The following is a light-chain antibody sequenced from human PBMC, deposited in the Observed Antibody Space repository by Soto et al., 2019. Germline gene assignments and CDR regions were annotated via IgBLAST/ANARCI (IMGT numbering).Light chain of an antibody. CDR3: QQRTNWPPWR. CDR2: DAS. V-gene: IGKV3-11*01. CDR1: QTVGSY. J-gene: IGKJ1*01. Sequence: EIVLTQSPCTLSLSPGERATLSCRASQTVGSYLAWYQQKPGQAPRLLMYDASNRATGIPARFSGSGSGTDFTLTISSLEPEDFAVYYCQQRTNWPPWRSGQGTKVDI.